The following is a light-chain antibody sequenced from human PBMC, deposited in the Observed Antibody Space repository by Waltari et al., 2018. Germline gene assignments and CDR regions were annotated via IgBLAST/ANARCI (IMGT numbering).Light chain of an antibody. CDR2: GAS. Sequence: EIVMTQSPATLSVSPGETATLSCRASQNIYNNLAWYQQKPGQAPSLLIYGASTRASGTPARFSGSGSGTDFTLTISGRQSEDFASYYCQQSKFWPPVTFGGGTKVEI. CDR3: QQSKFWPPVT. V-gene: IGKV3-15*01. CDR1: QNIYNN. J-gene: IGKJ4*01.